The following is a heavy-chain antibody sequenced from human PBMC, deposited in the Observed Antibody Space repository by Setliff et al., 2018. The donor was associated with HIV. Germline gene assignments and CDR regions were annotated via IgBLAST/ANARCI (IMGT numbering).Heavy chain of an antibody. V-gene: IGHV3-23*01. D-gene: IGHD3-10*01. Sequence: GGSLRLSCAASGFKFSSYAMSWVRQARGKGLEWVACVTGRGDPTYYADVVKGRFIISRDNSKNTLYLQLSSLRADDTAIYFCARPPNIDTLYYGSQSCYMYFYCLDVWGQGTTVTVSS. CDR3: ARPPNIDTLYYGSQSCYMYFYCLDV. J-gene: IGHJ6*02. CDR1: GFKFSSYA. CDR2: VTGRGDPT.